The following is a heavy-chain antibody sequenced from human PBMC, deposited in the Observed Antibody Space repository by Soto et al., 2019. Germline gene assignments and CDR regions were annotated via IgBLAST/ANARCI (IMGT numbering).Heavy chain of an antibody. V-gene: IGHV3-7*03. D-gene: IGHD7-27*01. J-gene: IGHJ4*02. CDR1: GFTFSSYW. Sequence: GGSLRLSCAASGFTFSSYWMSWVRQAPGKGLEWVANIKQDGSEKYYVDSVKGRFTISRDNAKNSLYLQMNSLRAEDTAVYYCARSPLLGIGRSFDYWGQGTLVTVSS. CDR2: IKQDGSEK. CDR3: ARSPLLGIGRSFDY.